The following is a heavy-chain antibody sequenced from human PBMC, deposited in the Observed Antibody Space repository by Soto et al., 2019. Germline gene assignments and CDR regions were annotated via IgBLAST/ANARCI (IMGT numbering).Heavy chain of an antibody. V-gene: IGHV2-5*05. CDR3: AHVRSGPRSEDYLGYYFDY. Sequence: QITLRESGPTLVKPTQTLTLTCTFSGFSLNTREVGVGWIRQPPGKALEWLALIFWDDDKRYGPSLKTRLTVSKDSSKSQVVLTRANMGPVGTATYYGAHVRSGPRSEDYLGYYFDYWGQGTLVTVSS. CDR2: IFWDDDK. D-gene: IGHD4-17*01. CDR1: GFSLNTREVG. J-gene: IGHJ4*02.